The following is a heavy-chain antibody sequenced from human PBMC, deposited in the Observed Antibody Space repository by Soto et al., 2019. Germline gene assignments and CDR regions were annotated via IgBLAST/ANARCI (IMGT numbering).Heavy chain of an antibody. V-gene: IGHV4-4*02. CDR1: GDSISGAQW. Sequence: NPSETLSLTCAVSGDSISGAQWWSWVRLPPGKGLEWIGEIYHSGSTNYNPSLKSRVTMSVDKSKNQFSLNLTSATAADTAVYYCARVVSSREEYFDYWGQGTLVTVSS. CDR3: ARVVSSREEYFDY. J-gene: IGHJ4*02. CDR2: IYHSGST. D-gene: IGHD6-19*01.